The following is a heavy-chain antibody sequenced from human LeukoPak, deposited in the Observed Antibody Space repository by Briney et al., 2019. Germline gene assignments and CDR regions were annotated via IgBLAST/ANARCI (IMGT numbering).Heavy chain of an antibody. CDR3: ARGGWATNDAFDI. CDR2: INHSGST. J-gene: IGHJ3*02. V-gene: IGHV4-34*01. D-gene: IGHD1-26*01. Sequence: ASETLSLTCAVYGGSFSGYYWSWIRQPPGKGLEWIGEINHSGSTNYNPSLKSRVTISVDTSKNQFSLKLSSVTAADTAVYYCARGGWATNDAFDIWGQGTMVTVSS. CDR1: GGSFSGYY.